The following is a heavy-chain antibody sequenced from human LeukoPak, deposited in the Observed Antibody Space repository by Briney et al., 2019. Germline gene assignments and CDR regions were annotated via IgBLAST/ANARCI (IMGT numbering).Heavy chain of an antibody. CDR1: GLSFSDSY. Sequence: PGGSLGLSCVVSGLSFSDSYMTWIRQTPGMELESLAYISGMGHDIYYADSVKGRFTISRDNAKNSLYLQMNSLRPEDTALYYCSTGPRSLPYWGPGTLVTVSS. CDR3: STGPRSLPY. D-gene: IGHD4-23*01. V-gene: IGHV3-11*01. CDR2: ISGMGHDI. J-gene: IGHJ4*01.